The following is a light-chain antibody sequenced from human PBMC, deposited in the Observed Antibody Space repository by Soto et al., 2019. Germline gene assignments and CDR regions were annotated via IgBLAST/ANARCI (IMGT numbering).Light chain of an antibody. CDR3: HQYGSLPWT. CDR1: QSVSSSY. J-gene: IGKJ1*01. CDR2: GAS. V-gene: IGKV3-20*01. Sequence: EIVLTQSPGTLSLSPGERATLSCRASQSVSSSYLAWYQQKPGQAPRLLIYGASSRATGIPDRFSGSGSGTDFTLTISRLEPEDFAVYYCHQYGSLPWTFGQWTKVEIK.